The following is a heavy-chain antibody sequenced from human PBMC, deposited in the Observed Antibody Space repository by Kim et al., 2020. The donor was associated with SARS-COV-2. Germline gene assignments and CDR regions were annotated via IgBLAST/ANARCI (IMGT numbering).Heavy chain of an antibody. CDR1: GFTFSSYA. J-gene: IGHJ6*02. Sequence: GGSLRLSCVASGFTFSSYAMSWVRQAPGKGLEWVSIISGSGGRTFYAESVNGRFTISRDNSKNTLYLQMNSLRAEDTAVYYCATRQAAPGSSGYHGMDVWGQGTGVTVS. V-gene: IGHV3-23*01. CDR2: ISGSGGRT. CDR3: ATRQAAPGSSGYHGMDV. D-gene: IGHD6-13*01.